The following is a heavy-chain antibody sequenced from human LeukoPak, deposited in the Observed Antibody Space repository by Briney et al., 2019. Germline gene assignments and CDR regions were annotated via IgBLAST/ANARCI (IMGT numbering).Heavy chain of an antibody. CDR2: IHDTGST. D-gene: IGHD6-19*01. CDR1: GSSVSTFY. Sequence: SETLSLTCTVSGSSVSTFYWSWLRQSPGTGLEWIGFIHDTGSTAYNPSLKSRVTISLETSKNQLSLMLTSVTAADTARYYCARGSSGVYWYLDVWGRGTLVTVSS. CDR3: ARGSSGVYWYLDV. J-gene: IGHJ2*01. V-gene: IGHV4-59*02.